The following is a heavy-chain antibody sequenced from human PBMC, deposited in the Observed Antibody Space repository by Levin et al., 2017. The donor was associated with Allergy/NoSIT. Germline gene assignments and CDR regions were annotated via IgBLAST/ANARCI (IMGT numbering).Heavy chain of an antibody. CDR1: GFTFSSYW. Sequence: PGGSLRLSCAASGFTFSSYWMSWVRQAPGKGLEWVANIKQDGSEKYYVDSVKGRFTISRDNAKNSLYLQMNSLRAEDTAVYYCARDWYSSSWLNYYYYGMDVWGQGTTVTVSS. CDR2: IKQDGSEK. D-gene: IGHD6-13*01. J-gene: IGHJ6*02. V-gene: IGHV3-7*01. CDR3: ARDWYSSSWLNYYYYGMDV.